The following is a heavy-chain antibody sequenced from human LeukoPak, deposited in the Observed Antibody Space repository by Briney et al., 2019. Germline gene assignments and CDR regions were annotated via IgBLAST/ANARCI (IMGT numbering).Heavy chain of an antibody. D-gene: IGHD3-22*01. V-gene: IGHV3-23*01. Sequence: GGSLRLSCAASGFTFSSYAMTWVRQAPGKGLEWVSVISGSGVSTYDADPVKGRFTISRDNSKNTLYLQMNSLRAEDTAIYYCSRVGYYTSTGYHEKYYFDYWGQGTLVTVSS. CDR3: SRVGYYTSTGYHEKYYFDY. CDR2: ISGSGVST. J-gene: IGHJ4*02. CDR1: GFTFSSYA.